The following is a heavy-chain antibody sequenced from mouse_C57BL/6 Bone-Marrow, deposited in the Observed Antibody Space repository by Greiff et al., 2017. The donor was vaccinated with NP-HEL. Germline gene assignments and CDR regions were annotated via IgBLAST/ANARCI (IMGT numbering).Heavy chain of an antibody. CDR2: IHPNSGST. Sequence: QVQLQQPGAELVKPGASVKLSCKASGYTFTSYWMHWVKQRPGQGLEWIGMIHPNSGSTNYNEKFKSKATLTVDKSSSTAYMQLSSLTSEDSAVYYCAREITTVVPLYCDYWGQGTTLTVSS. CDR1: GYTFTSYW. CDR3: AREITTVVPLYCDY. D-gene: IGHD1-1*01. J-gene: IGHJ2*01. V-gene: IGHV1-64*01.